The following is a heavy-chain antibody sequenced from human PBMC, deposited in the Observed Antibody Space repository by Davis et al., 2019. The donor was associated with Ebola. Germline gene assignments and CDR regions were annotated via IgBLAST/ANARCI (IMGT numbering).Heavy chain of an antibody. CDR2: IHYSGST. D-gene: IGHD3-3*01. V-gene: IGHV4-39*07. Sequence: GSLRLSCTVSGASISSRSYYWGWIRQPPGKGLEWIGTIHYSGSTNYNPSLKSRVTISVDRSKNQFSLKLTSVTAADTAVYYCARLLEALDYWGQGTLVTVSS. CDR1: GASISSRSYY. J-gene: IGHJ4*02. CDR3: ARLLEALDY.